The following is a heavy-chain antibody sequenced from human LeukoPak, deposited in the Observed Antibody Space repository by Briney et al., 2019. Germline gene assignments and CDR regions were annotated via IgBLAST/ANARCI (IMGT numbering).Heavy chain of an antibody. CDR3: ARARLAVLGTVWLDP. D-gene: IGHD1-1*01. CDR2: ISAYNANT. V-gene: IGHV1-18*01. CDR1: DYNFASYN. J-gene: IGHJ5*02. Sequence: ASVKVSCKTSDYNFASYNFGWVRQAPGQGLEWMGWISAYNANTNYAQKFQDRVTLTTDRSTSTAFMELRGLRSDDTAVYYCARARLAVLGTVWLDPWGQGTQVSVSS.